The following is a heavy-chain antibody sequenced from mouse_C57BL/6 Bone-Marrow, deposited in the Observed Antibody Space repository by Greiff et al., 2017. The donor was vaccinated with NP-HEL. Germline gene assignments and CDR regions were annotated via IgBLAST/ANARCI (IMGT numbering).Heavy chain of an antibody. CDR1: GFTFSSYG. D-gene: IGHD1-1*01. V-gene: IGHV5-6*01. CDR3: ARHAPHYGSSRYWYFDV. Sequence: EVMLVESGGDLVKPGGSLKLSCAASGFTFSSYGMSWVRQTPDKRLEWVATISSGGSYTYYPDSVKGRFTISRDNAKNTLYLQMSSLKSEDTAMYYCARHAPHYGSSRYWYFDVWGTGTTVTVSS. J-gene: IGHJ1*03. CDR2: ISSGGSYT.